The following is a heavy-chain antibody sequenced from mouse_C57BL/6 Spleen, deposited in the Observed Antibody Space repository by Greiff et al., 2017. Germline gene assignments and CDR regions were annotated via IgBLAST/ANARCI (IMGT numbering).Heavy chain of an antibody. V-gene: IGHV1-39*01. CDR2: INPNDGTT. CDR1: GYSFTDYN. J-gene: IGHJ1*03. CDR3: ARTGIYYGSSYGYFDV. Sequence: VQLQQSGPELVKPGASVKISCKASGYSFTDYNMNWVKQSTGKSLEWIGVINPNDGTTSYNQKFKGKATLTVDKSSSTAYMQLNSLTSEDSAVYYFARTGIYYGSSYGYFDVWGTGTTVTVSS. D-gene: IGHD1-1*01.